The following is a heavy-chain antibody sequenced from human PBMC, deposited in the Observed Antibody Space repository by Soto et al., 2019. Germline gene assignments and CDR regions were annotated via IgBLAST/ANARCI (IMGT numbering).Heavy chain of an antibody. CDR3: ARIAAAGTNFAY. CDR2: IYHSGST. V-gene: IGHV4-4*02. Sequence: QVQLQESGPGLVKPSGALSLTCAASGGSISSSNWWSWVRQPPGKGLERLGEIYHSGSTNYNPSLKRRVTLSVDKSKNQFSLKLSAVTAADTAVYYCARIAAAGTNFAYWGQGTLVTVSS. J-gene: IGHJ4*02. D-gene: IGHD6-13*01. CDR1: GGSISSSNW.